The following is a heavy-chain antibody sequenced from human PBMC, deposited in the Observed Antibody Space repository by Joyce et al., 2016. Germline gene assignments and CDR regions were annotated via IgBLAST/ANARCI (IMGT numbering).Heavy chain of an antibody. Sequence: QVQLQESGPGLVQPSQTLSLTCGVSGGSISDGGYYWSWIRQRPGQGLEWIGYINYSGNTYYNPYLKSRLTISIDMSKNQFSLRLTSVTAADTAVYYCARVPLSSAFDYWGQGILVTVSS. V-gene: IGHV4-31*11. CDR3: ARVPLSSAFDY. CDR1: GGSISDGGYY. CDR2: INYSGNT. J-gene: IGHJ4*02. D-gene: IGHD1-26*01.